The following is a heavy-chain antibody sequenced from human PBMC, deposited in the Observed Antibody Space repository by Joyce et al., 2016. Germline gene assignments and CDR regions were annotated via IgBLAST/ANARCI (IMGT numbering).Heavy chain of an antibody. Sequence: QLQLQESGPGLVKPSETLSLTCTVSGGSRSTKNHYWGWIRQSPGKGLEWIGSIFYTGSTYYNPSLKSRITMSVDTSENQFSLRLRSLTAADTAVYYCARTPFDWDNYFNPWGQGTLVTVSS. CDR3: ARTPFDWDNYFNP. D-gene: IGHD3-9*01. J-gene: IGHJ5*02. V-gene: IGHV4-39*01. CDR2: IFYTGST. CDR1: GGSRSTKNHY.